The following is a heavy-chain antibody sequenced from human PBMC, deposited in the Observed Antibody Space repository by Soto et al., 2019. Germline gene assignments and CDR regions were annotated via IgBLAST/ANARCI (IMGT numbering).Heavy chain of an antibody. CDR2: ISSSGSTI. CDR1: GFTFSDYY. Sequence: GGSLRLSCAASGFTFSDYYMSWIRQAPGKGLEWVSYISSSGSTIYYADSVKGRFTISRDNAKNSLYLQMNSLRAEDTAVYYCASKQYDFWSGEAQGEKNWFDPWGQGTLVTVSS. CDR3: ASKQYDFWSGEAQGEKNWFDP. V-gene: IGHV3-11*01. J-gene: IGHJ5*02. D-gene: IGHD3-3*01.